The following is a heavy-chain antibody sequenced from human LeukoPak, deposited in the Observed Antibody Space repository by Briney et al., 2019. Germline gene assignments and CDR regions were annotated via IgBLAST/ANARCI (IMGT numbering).Heavy chain of an antibody. CDR1: GGTFSSYA. CDR3: AATGYCSSTSCYGQDHYMDV. J-gene: IGHJ6*03. CDR2: IIPIFGTA. Sequence: SVKVSCKASGGTFSSYAISWVRQAPGQGLEWMGGIIPIFGTANYAQKFQGRVTITADESTSTAYMELSSLRSEDTAVYYCAATGYCSSTSCYGQDHYMDVWGKGTTVTISS. V-gene: IGHV1-69*13. D-gene: IGHD2-2*01.